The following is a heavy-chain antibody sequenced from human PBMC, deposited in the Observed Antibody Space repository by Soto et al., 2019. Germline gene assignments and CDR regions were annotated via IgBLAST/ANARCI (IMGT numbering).Heavy chain of an antibody. CDR1: GFTFSSYA. D-gene: IGHD6-19*01. V-gene: IGHV3-30-3*01. J-gene: IGHJ4*02. Sequence: PGGSLRLSCAAPGFTFSSYAMHWVRQAPGKGLEWVAVISYDGSNKYYADSVKGRFTISRDNSKNTLYLQMNSLRAEDTAVYYCARGLPSVAVAGTDDGGKGTLVTVSS. CDR3: ARGLPSVAVAGTDD. CDR2: ISYDGSNK.